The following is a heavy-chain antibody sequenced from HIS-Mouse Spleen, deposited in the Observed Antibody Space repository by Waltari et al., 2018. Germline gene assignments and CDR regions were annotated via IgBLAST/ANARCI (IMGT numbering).Heavy chain of an antibody. CDR2: IYYSGSI. CDR1: GGSISSSSYY. J-gene: IGHJ2*01. Sequence: QLQLQESGPGLVKPSETLSLTCTVSGGSISSSSYYWGWIRQPPGKGLEWIGSIYYSGSIYYNPSLKSRVTISVDTSKNQFSLKRSSVTAADTAVYYCAREIPYSSSWYDWYFDLWGRGTLVTVSS. CDR3: AREIPYSSSWYDWYFDL. D-gene: IGHD6-13*01. V-gene: IGHV4-39*07.